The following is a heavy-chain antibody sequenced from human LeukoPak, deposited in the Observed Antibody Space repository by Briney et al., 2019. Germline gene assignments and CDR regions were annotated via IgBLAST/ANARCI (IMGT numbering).Heavy chain of an antibody. V-gene: IGHV3-21*01. CDR3: ASGKGRYCSGGSCYSGFVY. CDR1: GFTFSIHG. J-gene: IGHJ4*02. Sequence: GGTLTLSCAASGFTFSIHGMNWVRQAPGKGLEWVSGIGPSGVRTYYADSVKGRFTISRDNAKNSLYLQMNSLRAEDTAVYYCASGKGRYCSGGSCYSGFVYWGQGTLVTVSS. CDR2: IGPSGVRT. D-gene: IGHD2-15*01.